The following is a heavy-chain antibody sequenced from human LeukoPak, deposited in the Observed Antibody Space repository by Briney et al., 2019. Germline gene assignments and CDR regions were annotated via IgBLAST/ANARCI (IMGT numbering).Heavy chain of an antibody. CDR1: GFTFSTYA. Sequence: GRSLRLSCAASGFTFSTYAMHWVRQASGKGLEWVAVIWYDGNNKYYADSVKGRFTISRDNSKNTLYLQMNSLRVEDTAVYYCARGSSSVTLPGDWGQGTLVTVSS. CDR2: IWYDGNNK. J-gene: IGHJ4*02. V-gene: IGHV3-33*01. D-gene: IGHD2-2*01. CDR3: ARGSSSVTLPGD.